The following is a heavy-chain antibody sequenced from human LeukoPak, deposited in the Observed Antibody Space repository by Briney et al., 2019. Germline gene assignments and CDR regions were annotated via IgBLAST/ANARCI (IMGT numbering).Heavy chain of an antibody. CDR1: GYTFTDYY. D-gene: IGHD4-17*01. V-gene: IGHV1-2*02. J-gene: IGHJ4*02. Sequence: ASVKVSCKASGYTFTDYYMHWARQAPGQGLEWMGWINPDSGGASYARKFQGRVTMTRDTSISTAYMEVSRLRSDDTAVYYCARGLGTVTTLNYYVADWGQGTLVTVSS. CDR2: INPDSGGA. CDR3: ARGLGTVTTLNYYVAD.